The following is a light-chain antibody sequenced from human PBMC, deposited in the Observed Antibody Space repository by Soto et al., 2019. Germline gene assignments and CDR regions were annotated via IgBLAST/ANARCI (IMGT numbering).Light chain of an antibody. CDR1: QDISSH. J-gene: IGKJ4*01. V-gene: IGKV1-9*01. CDR3: QQVKSFLPLN. CDR2: AAS. Sequence: IQLTQSPSSLSASVGDSVTITCRASQDISSHLAWYQQKPGKAPKVLIYAASTLESGIPSRFSGSGSGADFTLTISSLQAEDFATYYCQQVKSFLPLNFGGGTKVDI.